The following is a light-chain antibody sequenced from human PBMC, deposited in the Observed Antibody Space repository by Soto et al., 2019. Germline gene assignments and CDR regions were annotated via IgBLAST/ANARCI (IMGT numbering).Light chain of an antibody. CDR3: AAWDDSLNGRAV. J-gene: IGLJ7*01. Sequence: QSVLTQPPSASGTPGQRVTISCSGSSSNIGSNTVNWYQQFPGTAPKLLIYSNNQRPSGVPDRFSGSKSGTSASLAISGLQSEDEADYYCAAWDDSLNGRAVFGGGTQLTVL. CDR1: SSNIGSNT. CDR2: SNN. V-gene: IGLV1-44*01.